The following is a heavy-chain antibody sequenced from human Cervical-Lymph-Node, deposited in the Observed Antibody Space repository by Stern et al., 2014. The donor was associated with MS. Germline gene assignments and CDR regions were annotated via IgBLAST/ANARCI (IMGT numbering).Heavy chain of an antibody. CDR2: INHNGDT. D-gene: IGHD6-13*01. V-gene: IGHV4-34*01. CDR1: GGSFSDYY. CDR3: ARGPQHSSWYLPFDY. Sequence: QVQLQQWGAGLLKPSETLSLTCGVSGGSFSDYYWSWIRQAPGKGLEWIGEINHNGDTNYNPSLKSRVSLSVDTSKNQFSLKLSSVTAADTSVYYCARGPQHSSWYLPFDYWGQGTLVTVSS. J-gene: IGHJ4*02.